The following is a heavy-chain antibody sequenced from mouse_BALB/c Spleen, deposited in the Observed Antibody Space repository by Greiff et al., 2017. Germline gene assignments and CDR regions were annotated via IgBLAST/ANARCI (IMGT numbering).Heavy chain of an antibody. CDR2: IDPANGNT. D-gene: IGHD2-4*01. V-gene: IGHV14-3*02. CDR1: GFNFTDSY. CDR3: ARYTMITGGAMGC. Sequence: VQLQQSGAELVKPGASVKLSCTASGFNFTDSYMHWVKQRPEQGLEWIGRIDPANGNTKYDPKFQGKATITADTSSNTAYLQLSSLTSEDTAVYYCARYTMITGGAMGCWGQRNSVPVSS. J-gene: IGHJ4*01.